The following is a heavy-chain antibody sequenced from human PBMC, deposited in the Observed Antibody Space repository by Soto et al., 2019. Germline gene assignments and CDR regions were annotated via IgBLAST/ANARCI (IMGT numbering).Heavy chain of an antibody. J-gene: IGHJ4*02. CDR1: GFTFSSYG. V-gene: IGHV3-33*01. D-gene: IGHD6-13*01. Sequence: QVQLVESGGGVVQPGRSLRLSCAASGFTFSSYGMHWVRQAPGKGLEWVAVIWYDGSNKYYADSVKGRFTISRDNSKNTLYLQMNRLRAEDTAVYYCARDIAAAGLDYWGQGTLVTVSS. CDR3: ARDIAAAGLDY. CDR2: IWYDGSNK.